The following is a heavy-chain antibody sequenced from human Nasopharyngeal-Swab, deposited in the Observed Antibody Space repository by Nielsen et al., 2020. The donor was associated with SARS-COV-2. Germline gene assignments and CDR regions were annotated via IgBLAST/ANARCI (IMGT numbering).Heavy chain of an antibody. V-gene: IGHV5-10-1*01. Sequence: VRQMPGKGLEWMGRIDPSDSYTNYSPSFQGHVTISADKSISTAYLQWSSLKASDTAMYYCARHLGIAMAGTSLDFGYWGQGTLVTVSS. D-gene: IGHD6-19*01. CDR3: ARHLGIAMAGTSLDFGY. CDR2: IDPSDSYT. J-gene: IGHJ4*02.